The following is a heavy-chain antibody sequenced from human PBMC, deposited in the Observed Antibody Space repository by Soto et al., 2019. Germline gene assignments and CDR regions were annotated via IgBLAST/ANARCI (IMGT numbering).Heavy chain of an antibody. CDR3: AREDDGGDSLDV. CDR1: GTSISSDNYH. Sequence: SETLSLTCAVSGTSISSDNYHWTWFRQSPGKGLEWIGYIHHSGSILYNPSLKSRVTISVDTSKNQFFLHLSSVSAADTAVYFCAREDDGGDSLDVWGQGTTVTVS. J-gene: IGHJ6*02. D-gene: IGHD2-21*02. CDR2: IHHSGSI. V-gene: IGHV4-30-4*08.